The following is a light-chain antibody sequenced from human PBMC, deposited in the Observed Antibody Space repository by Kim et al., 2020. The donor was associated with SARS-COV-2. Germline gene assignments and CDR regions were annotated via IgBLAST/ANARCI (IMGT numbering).Light chain of an antibody. CDR2: LNCDGSH. Sequence: ASVKLTGTRRCGDRRDAIAWHQQQPGKGPRYLMNLNCDGSHTKGDGTPDRFSASSSGAERYLTISSLQSEDEADYYCQTWGTGYWVFGGGTQLTVL. CDR1: CGDRRDA. V-gene: IGLV4-69*01. CDR3: QTWGTGYWV. J-gene: IGLJ3*02.